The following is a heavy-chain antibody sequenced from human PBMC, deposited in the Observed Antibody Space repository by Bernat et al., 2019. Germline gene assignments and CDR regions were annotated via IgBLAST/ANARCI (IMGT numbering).Heavy chain of an antibody. CDR1: GYTFTSYG. CDR3: ARSLTRSYYDFWSGYSPYYYMDV. J-gene: IGHJ6*03. Sequence: QVQLVQSGAEVKKPGASVKVSCKASGYTFTSYGISWVRQAPGQGLEWMGWISAYNGNTNYAQKLQGKVTMTPEKATSTAYMELRSLRSDDTAVYYCARSLTRSYYDFWSGYSPYYYMDVWGKGTTVTVSS. CDR2: ISAYNGNT. D-gene: IGHD3-3*01. V-gene: IGHV1-18*01.